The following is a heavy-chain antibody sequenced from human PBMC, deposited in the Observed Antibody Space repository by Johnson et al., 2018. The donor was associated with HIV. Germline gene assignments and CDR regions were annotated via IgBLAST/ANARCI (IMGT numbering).Heavy chain of an antibody. J-gene: IGHJ3*02. V-gene: IGHV3-33*01. D-gene: IGHD1-26*01. CDR3: ARGWELLTPAFDI. Sequence: QVQLVESGGGVVQPGRSLRLSCAASGFTFSSYGMHWVRQAPGKGLEWVAVIWYDGSNKYYADSVKGRFTISRDNSKNTLYLQMNSLRAEDTAVYYCARGWELLTPAFDIWGQGTMVIVSS. CDR1: GFTFSSYG. CDR2: IWYDGSNK.